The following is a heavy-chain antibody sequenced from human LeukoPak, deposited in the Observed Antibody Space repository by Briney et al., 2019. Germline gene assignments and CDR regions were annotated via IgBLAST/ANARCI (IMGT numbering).Heavy chain of an antibody. D-gene: IGHD6-13*01. CDR3: ARGPRYSSSWYGFDY. V-gene: IGHV3-66*01. J-gene: IGHJ4*02. Sequence: GGSLRLSCAASGFTFSSNYMSWVRQAPGKGLEWVSVIYSGGSTYYPDSVKGRFTISRDNSKNTLYLQMNSLRAEDTAVYYCARGPRYSSSWYGFDYWGQGTLVTVSS. CDR1: GFTFSSNY. CDR2: IYSGGST.